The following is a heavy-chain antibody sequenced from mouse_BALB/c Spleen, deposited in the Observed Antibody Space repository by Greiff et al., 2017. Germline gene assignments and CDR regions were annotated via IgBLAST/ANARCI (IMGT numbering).Heavy chain of an antibody. CDR3: ARRGYGNFF. D-gene: IGHD2-10*02. CDR1: GFTFSSYG. CDR2: ISSGGSYT. Sequence: EVQGVESGGDLVKPGGSLKLSCAASGFTFSSYGMSWVRQTPDKRLEWVATISSGGSYTYYPDSVKGRFTISRDNAKNTLYLQMSSLKSEDTAMYYCARRGYGNFFWGQGTLVTVSA. J-gene: IGHJ3*01. V-gene: IGHV5-6*01.